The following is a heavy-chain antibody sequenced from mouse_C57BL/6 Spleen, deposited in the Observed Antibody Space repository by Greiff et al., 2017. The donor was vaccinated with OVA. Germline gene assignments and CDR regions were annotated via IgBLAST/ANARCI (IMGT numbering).Heavy chain of an antibody. V-gene: IGHV1-81*01. CDR3: ARWAQDYAMDY. CDR1: GYTFTSYG. J-gene: IGHJ4*01. Sequence: VQLVESGAELARPGASVKLSCKASGYTFTSYGISWVKQRTGQGLEWIGEIYPRSGNTYYNEKFKGKATLTADKSSSTAYMELRSLTSEDSAVYFCARWAQDYAMDYWGQGTSVTVSS. CDR2: IYPRSGNT.